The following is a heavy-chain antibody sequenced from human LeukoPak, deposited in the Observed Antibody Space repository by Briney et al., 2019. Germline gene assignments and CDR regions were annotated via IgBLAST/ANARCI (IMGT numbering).Heavy chain of an antibody. CDR2: ISGSGGST. J-gene: IGHJ4*02. Sequence: GGTLRLSCAASGFTFSSYGMSWVRQAPGKGLEWVSAISGSGGSTYYADSVKGRFTISRDNSKNTLYLQMNSLRAEDTAVYYCAKSSVRGDYGGYYFDYWGQGTLVTVSS. CDR1: GFTFSSYG. CDR3: AKSSVRGDYGGYYFDY. V-gene: IGHV3-23*01. D-gene: IGHD4-17*01.